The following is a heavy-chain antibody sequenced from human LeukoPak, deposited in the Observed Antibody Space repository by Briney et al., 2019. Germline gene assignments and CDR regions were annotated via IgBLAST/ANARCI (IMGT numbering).Heavy chain of an antibody. CDR2: IYYSGST. V-gene: IGHV4-31*03. Sequence: PSETLSLTCTVSGGSISSGGYYWSWIRQHPGKGLEWIGYIYYSGSTNYNPSLKSRVTISVDTSKNQFSLKLSSVTAADTAVYYCARDEASTVNAFDYWGQGTLVTVSS. CDR1: GGSISSGGYY. D-gene: IGHD4-11*01. J-gene: IGHJ4*02. CDR3: ARDEASTVNAFDY.